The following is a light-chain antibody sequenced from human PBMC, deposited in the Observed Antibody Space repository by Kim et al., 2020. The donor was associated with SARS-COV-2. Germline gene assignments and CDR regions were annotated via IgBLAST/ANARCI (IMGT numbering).Light chain of an antibody. CDR2: AAS. CDR1: QAISSD. J-gene: IGKJ3*01. CDR3: QKYNSVPFT. Sequence: ASVGDRVTITCRASQAISSDLVWYQQKPGKVPKLLIYAASTLQSGVPSRFSGSGSGTDFTLTISSLQPEDVATYYCQKYNSVPFTFGPGTKVDIK. V-gene: IGKV1-27*01.